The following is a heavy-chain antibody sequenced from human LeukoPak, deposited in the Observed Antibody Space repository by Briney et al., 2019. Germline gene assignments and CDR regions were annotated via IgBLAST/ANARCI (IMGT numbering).Heavy chain of an antibody. Sequence: PGKSLRLSCAASGFTFNNYGMHWVRQAPGKGLEWVAVISYDGRNIHYPDSVKGRFTISRDNSKNTLYLQMNSLRAEDTAVYYCARDQVLVTAPDVFSYYYYGMDVWGQGTTVTVSS. D-gene: IGHD3-9*01. CDR2: ISYDGRNI. CDR1: GFTFNNYG. V-gene: IGHV3-30*03. CDR3: ARDQVLVTAPDVFSYYYYGMDV. J-gene: IGHJ6*02.